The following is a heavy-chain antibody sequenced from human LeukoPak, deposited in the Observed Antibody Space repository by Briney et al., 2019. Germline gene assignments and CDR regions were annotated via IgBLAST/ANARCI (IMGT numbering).Heavy chain of an antibody. Sequence: GGSLRLSCAASGFTFSSYSMNWVRQAPGKGLEWVSYISSSSSTIYYADSVKGRFTISRDNAKNSLYLQMNSLRAEDTAVYYCAKDRGYYGSVSYFFDYWGQGTLVTVSS. CDR2: ISSSSSTI. CDR3: AKDRGYYGSVSYFFDY. D-gene: IGHD3-10*01. CDR1: GFTFSSYS. J-gene: IGHJ4*02. V-gene: IGHV3-48*04.